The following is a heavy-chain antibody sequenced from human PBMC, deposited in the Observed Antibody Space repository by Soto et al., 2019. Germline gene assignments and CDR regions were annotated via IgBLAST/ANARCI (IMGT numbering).Heavy chain of an antibody. CDR2: INHSGST. V-gene: IGHV4-34*01. CDR1: GGSFSGYY. D-gene: IGHD6-19*01. CDR3: ATDSLGIAVLGTGRSKNNWFDP. Sequence: QVQLQQWGAGLLKPSETLSLTCAVYGGSFSGYYWSWIRQPPGKGLEWIGEINHSGSTNYNPSLKSRVTISIDTSKNQFSLKLSSVTAADTAIYYCATDSLGIAVLGTGRSKNNWFDPWGQGTLVTVSS. J-gene: IGHJ5*02.